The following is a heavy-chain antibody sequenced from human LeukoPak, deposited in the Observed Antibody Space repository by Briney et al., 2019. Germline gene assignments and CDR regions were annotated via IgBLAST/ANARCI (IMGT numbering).Heavy chain of an antibody. CDR3: ARQGGYSYGYFDY. D-gene: IGHD5-18*01. CDR2: IYYSGST. J-gene: IGHJ4*02. CDR1: GGSISSSSYY. Sequence: SETLSLTCTVSGGSISSSSYYWGWIRQPPGKGLEWIGSIYYSGSTYYNPSLKSRVTISVDTSKNRFSLKLSSVTAADTAVYYCARQGGYSYGYFDYWGQGTLVTVSS. V-gene: IGHV4-39*01.